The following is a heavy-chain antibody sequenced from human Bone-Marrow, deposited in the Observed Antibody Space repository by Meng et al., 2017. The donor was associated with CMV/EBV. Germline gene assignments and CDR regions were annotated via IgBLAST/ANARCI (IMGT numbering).Heavy chain of an antibody. CDR3: ASTQMGATGGYYYYYGMDV. CDR1: GGSISSGGYY. Sequence: SETLSLTCTVSGGSISSGGYYWSWIRQHPGKGLEWIGYIYYSGSTYYNPSLKSRVTISVDTSKNQFSLKVKSVTAADTAVYYCASTQMGATGGYYYYYGMDVWGQGTTVTVSS. J-gene: IGHJ6*02. V-gene: IGHV4-31*03. CDR2: IYYSGST. D-gene: IGHD1-26*01.